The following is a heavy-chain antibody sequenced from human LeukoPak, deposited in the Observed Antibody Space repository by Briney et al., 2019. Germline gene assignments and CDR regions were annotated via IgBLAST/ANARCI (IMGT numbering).Heavy chain of an antibody. CDR3: VSRMTF. D-gene: IGHD2/OR15-2a*01. CDR1: GVTVSSDY. J-gene: IGHJ4*02. CDR2: IYRDGNT. Sequence: GGSLRLSCAASGVTVSSDYMSWVRQAPGKGLEWVSVIYRDGNTYYADSVKGRFTISRHNSMNTLFLQMDSLRTEDTAIYYCVSRMTFGGQGTLVTVSS. V-gene: IGHV3-53*04.